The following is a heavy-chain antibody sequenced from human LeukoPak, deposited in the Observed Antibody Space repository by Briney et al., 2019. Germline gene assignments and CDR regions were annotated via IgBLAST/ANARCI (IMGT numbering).Heavy chain of an antibody. CDR1: EFTVSSNY. CDR3: ARDGRQLGEYWFDP. J-gene: IGHJ5*02. V-gene: IGHV3-53*01. CDR2: IYSGGST. D-gene: IGHD3-10*01. Sequence: PGGSLRLSCAASEFTVSSNYMSWVRQAPGKGLEWVSVIYSGGSTYYADSVKGRFTISRDNSKNTLYLQMDSLRAEDTAVYYCARDGRQLGEYWFDPSGQGTLVTVSS.